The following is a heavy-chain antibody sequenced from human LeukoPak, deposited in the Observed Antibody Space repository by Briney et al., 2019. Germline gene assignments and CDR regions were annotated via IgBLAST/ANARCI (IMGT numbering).Heavy chain of an antibody. CDR3: AKRYSSSRGYYMDV. CDR2: INRSGST. D-gene: IGHD6-6*01. CDR1: GGSFSGYY. Sequence: PSETLSLTCAVYGGSFSGYYWSWIRQPPGKGLEWIGEINRSGSTNYNPSLKSRVTISVDTSKNQFSLKLSSVTAADTAVYYCAKRYSSSRGYYMDVWGKGTTVTVSS. J-gene: IGHJ6*03. V-gene: IGHV4-34*01.